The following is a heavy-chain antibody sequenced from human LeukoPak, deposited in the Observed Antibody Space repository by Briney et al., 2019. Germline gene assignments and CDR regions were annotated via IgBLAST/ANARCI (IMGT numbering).Heavy chain of an antibody. Sequence: PGGSLRLSCAASGFTFSSYSMNWVRQAPGKGLEWVSYISSSSSTIYYADSVKGRFTISRDNAKNSLYLQMNSLRAEDTALYYCARETIFGARDFDYWGQGTLATVSS. CDR3: ARETIFGARDFDY. J-gene: IGHJ4*02. CDR1: GFTFSSYS. D-gene: IGHD3-3*01. CDR2: ISSSSSTI. V-gene: IGHV3-48*04.